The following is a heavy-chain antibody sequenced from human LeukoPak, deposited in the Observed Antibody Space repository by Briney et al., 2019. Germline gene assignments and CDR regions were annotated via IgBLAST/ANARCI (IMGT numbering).Heavy chain of an antibody. CDR3: ARYDFWSGYLH. V-gene: IGHV1-2*06. CDR1: GYTFTGYY. Sequence: ASVKVSCKASGYTFTGYYMHWVRQAPGQGLEWMGRINPNSGGTNYAQKFQSRVTMTRDTSISTAYMELSRLRSDDTAVYYCARYDFWSGYLHWGQGTLVTVSS. J-gene: IGHJ4*02. CDR2: INPNSGGT. D-gene: IGHD3-3*01.